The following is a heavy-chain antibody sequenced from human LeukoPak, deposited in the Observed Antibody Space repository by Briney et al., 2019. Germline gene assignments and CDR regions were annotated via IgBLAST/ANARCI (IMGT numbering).Heavy chain of an antibody. CDR3: AKDDSGTYLQYFQH. Sequence: GGSLRLSCAASGFTFSDYAMSWVRRAPGKGLEWVSAISGSGGSRYYADSVKGRFTISRDKSKNTLYLQLNSLRAEDTAIYYCAKDDSGTYLQYFQHWGQGTLVTVSS. V-gene: IGHV3-23*01. CDR2: ISGSGGSR. CDR1: GFTFSDYA. D-gene: IGHD1-26*01. J-gene: IGHJ1*01.